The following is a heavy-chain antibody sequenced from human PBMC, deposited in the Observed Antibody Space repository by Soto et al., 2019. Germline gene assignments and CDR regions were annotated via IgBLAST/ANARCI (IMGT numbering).Heavy chain of an antibody. CDR3: ARDLGGYSGYDGCSSGWCDPYYYYGMDV. V-gene: IGHV1-2*04. Sequence: ASVKVSCKASGYTFTGYYMHWVRQAPGQGLEWMGWINPNSGGTNYAQKFQGWVTMTRDTSISTAYMELSRLRSDDTAVYYCARDLGGYSGYDGCSSGWCDPYYYYGMDVWGQGTTVTVSS. CDR1: GYTFTGYY. J-gene: IGHJ6*02. CDR2: INPNSGGT. D-gene: IGHD5-12*01.